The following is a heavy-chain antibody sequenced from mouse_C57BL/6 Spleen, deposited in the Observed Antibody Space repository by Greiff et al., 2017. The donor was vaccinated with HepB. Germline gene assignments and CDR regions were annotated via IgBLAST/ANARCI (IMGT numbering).Heavy chain of an antibody. J-gene: IGHJ3*01. CDR3: TRAGNYDYDGSWFAY. Sequence: EVQLVESGEGLVKPGGSLKLSCAASGFTFSSYAMSWVRQTPEKRLEWVAYISSGGDYIYYADTVKGRFTISRDNARNTLYLQMSSLKSEDTAMYYCTRAGNYDYDGSWFAYWGQGTLVTVSA. V-gene: IGHV5-9-1*02. CDR2: ISSGGDYI. CDR1: GFTFSSYA. D-gene: IGHD2-4*01.